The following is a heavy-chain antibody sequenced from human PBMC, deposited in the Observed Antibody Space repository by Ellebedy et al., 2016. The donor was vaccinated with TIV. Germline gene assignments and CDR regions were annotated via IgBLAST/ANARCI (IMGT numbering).Heavy chain of an antibody. CDR3: ARGFYERFDP. Sequence: ASVKVSCKASGYTCTNYGISWVRQAPGQGLEWMGWISTYNGDTNYAQMFQGRVTMTTDTSTSTSHMELRSLRSDDTAVYYCARGFYERFDPWGQGTLVTVSS. CDR1: GYTCTNYG. J-gene: IGHJ5*02. D-gene: IGHD3-16*01. CDR2: ISTYNGDT. V-gene: IGHV1-18*04.